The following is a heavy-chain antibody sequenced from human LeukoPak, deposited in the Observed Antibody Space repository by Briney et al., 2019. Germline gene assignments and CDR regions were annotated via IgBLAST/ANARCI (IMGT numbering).Heavy chain of an antibody. V-gene: IGHV4-59*01. J-gene: IGHJ4*02. Sequence: SETLSLTCAVSGGSISSYYWSWIRQPPGKGLEGIGYIYYSGSTNYNPSLKSRVTISVHTSKNQFSLKLSSVTAADTAVYYCVANYYDSSGATWGQGTLVTVSS. CDR2: IYYSGST. CDR3: VANYYDSSGAT. D-gene: IGHD3-22*01. CDR1: GGSISSYY.